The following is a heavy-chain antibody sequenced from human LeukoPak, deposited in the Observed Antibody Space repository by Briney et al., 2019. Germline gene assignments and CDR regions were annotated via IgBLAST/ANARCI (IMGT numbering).Heavy chain of an antibody. CDR3: AREVELLVVDY. Sequence: GGSLRLSCTASGFSFSDYSMNWVRQAPGKGLEWVSSISRRSRHVYYAGSVKGRFTISRDNAKNSLYLQMNSLRAEDTAVYYCAREVELLVVDYWGQGTLVTVSS. J-gene: IGHJ4*02. V-gene: IGHV3-21*01. D-gene: IGHD1-7*01. CDR1: GFSFSDYS. CDR2: ISRRSRHV.